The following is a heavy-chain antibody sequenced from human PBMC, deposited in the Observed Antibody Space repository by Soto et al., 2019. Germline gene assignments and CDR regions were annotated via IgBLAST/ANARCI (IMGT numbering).Heavy chain of an antibody. CDR3: VKDADCSGGRCYSLTGYCDL. D-gene: IGHD2-15*01. J-gene: IGHJ2*01. CDR2: ISSNGGST. V-gene: IGHV3-64D*08. Sequence: EVQLVESGGGLVQPGGSLRLSCSASGFTFSSYAMHWVRQAPGKGLEYVSAISSNGGSTYYADSVKGRFTISRDNSKNSFYPQMSSLRAEDRAAYFCVKDADCSGGRCYSLTGYCDLWGRGTMVTFSS. CDR1: GFTFSSYA.